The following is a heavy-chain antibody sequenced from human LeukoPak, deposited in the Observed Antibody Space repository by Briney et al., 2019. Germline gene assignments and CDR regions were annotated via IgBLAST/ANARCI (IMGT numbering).Heavy chain of an antibody. CDR2: IYYSGST. D-gene: IGHD3-10*01. CDR3: ARYILGVVRWFDP. J-gene: IGHJ5*02. CDR1: GGSISSYY. Sequence: PSETLSLTCTVSGGSISSYYWSWIRQPPGKGLEWIGYIYYSGSTNYNPSLKSRVTISVDASKNQFSLKLSSVTAADTAVYYCARYILGVVRWFDPWGQGTLVTVSS. V-gene: IGHV4-59*12.